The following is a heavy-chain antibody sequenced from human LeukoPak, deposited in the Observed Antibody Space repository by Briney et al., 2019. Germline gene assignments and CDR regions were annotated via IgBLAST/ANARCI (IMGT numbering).Heavy chain of an antibody. J-gene: IGHJ5*02. D-gene: IGHD6-13*01. Sequence: SQTLSLTCTVSGGSISSGNYYWSWIRQPPGKGLEWIGEINHSGSTNYNPSLKSRVTISVDTSKNQFSLKLSSVTAADTAVYYCARGRNIAAAGTDWFDPWGQGTLVTVSS. CDR1: GGSISSGNYY. V-gene: IGHV4-39*07. CDR2: INHSGST. CDR3: ARGRNIAAAGTDWFDP.